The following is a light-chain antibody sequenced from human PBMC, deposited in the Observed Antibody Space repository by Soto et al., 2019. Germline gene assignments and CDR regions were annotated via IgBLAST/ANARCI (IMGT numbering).Light chain of an antibody. CDR3: QHYKISTRYS. J-gene: IGKJ2*03. V-gene: IGKV1-5*03. CDR1: ENINKW. Sequence: DIQMTQSPSTLSASVGDRVTITCRASENINKWLAWYQQRPGTVPKLLIYQASNLESGAPARFSGSGSGTDFTLTISSLQPEDFATYYCQHYKISTRYSFGQGTKVEIK. CDR2: QAS.